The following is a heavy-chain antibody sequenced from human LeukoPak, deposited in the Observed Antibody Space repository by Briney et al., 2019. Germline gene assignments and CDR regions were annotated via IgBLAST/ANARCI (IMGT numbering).Heavy chain of an antibody. Sequence: GASVKVSCKASGGTFSSYTISWVRQAPGQGLEWMGRIIPILGIANYAQQFQGRVTITAEKSTSTAYMELRSLRSEDTAVYYCARTPISSIAALFDYWGQGTLVTVSS. CDR2: IIPILGIA. CDR3: ARTPISSIAALFDY. J-gene: IGHJ4*02. D-gene: IGHD6-6*01. V-gene: IGHV1-69*02. CDR1: GGTFSSYT.